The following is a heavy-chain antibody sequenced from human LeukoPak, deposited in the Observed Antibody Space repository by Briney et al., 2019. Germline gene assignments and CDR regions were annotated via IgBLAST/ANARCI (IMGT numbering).Heavy chain of an antibody. Sequence: GGSLRLSCATSGFTFATYSMNWVRQAPGKGLEWVSYISSGGSTIYYADSVRGRFTISRDNSKNTLYLQMNSLRAEDTAVYYCARDHTIGGFDYWGQGTLVTVSS. CDR2: ISSGGSTI. CDR3: ARDHTIGGFDY. D-gene: IGHD3-3*01. CDR1: GFTFATYS. V-gene: IGHV3-48*01. J-gene: IGHJ4*02.